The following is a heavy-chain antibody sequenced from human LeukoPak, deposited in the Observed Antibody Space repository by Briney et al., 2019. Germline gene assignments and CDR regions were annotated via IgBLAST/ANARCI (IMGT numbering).Heavy chain of an antibody. J-gene: IGHJ4*02. D-gene: IGHD3-22*01. CDR1: GYTFTSYG. V-gene: IGHV1-18*01. CDR3: ARDSPTVGSGYPSRKINFPYYFDY. CDR2: ISAYNSNT. Sequence: ASVKVSCKASGYTFTSYGISWVRQAPGQGLEWMGWISAYNSNTNYAQKVQGRVTMTTDTSTNTVYMELRSLRSDDTAVYYCARDSPTVGSGYPSRKINFPYYFDYWGQGTLVTVSS.